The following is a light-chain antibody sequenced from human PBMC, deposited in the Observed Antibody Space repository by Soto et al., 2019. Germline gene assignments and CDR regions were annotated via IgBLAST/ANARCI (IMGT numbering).Light chain of an antibody. CDR2: SAS. J-gene: IGKJ2*01. V-gene: IGKV1-39*01. Sequence: DIQMTQSPSSLSASVGDRVTITCRASQSIDNHLNWYHQKPGKAPQLLIYSASTLQSGVPPRFTARGSGTDFSLTISGLQPEDFGSYYCHQSHNTPVTFGQGTKLEIK. CDR1: QSIDNH. CDR3: HQSHNTPVT.